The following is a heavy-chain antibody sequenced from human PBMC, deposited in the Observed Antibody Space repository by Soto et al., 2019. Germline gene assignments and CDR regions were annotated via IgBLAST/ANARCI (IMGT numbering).Heavy chain of an antibody. V-gene: IGHV3-43*01. Sequence: GGSLRLSCAASGFTFDDYTMHWVRQAPGKGLEWVSLISWDGGSTYYADSVKGRFTISRDNSKNSLYLQMNSLRTEDTALYYCAKVYCSSTSCYHGMDVWGQGTTVTVSS. J-gene: IGHJ6*02. CDR3: AKVYCSSTSCYHGMDV. D-gene: IGHD2-2*01. CDR1: GFTFDDYT. CDR2: ISWDGGST.